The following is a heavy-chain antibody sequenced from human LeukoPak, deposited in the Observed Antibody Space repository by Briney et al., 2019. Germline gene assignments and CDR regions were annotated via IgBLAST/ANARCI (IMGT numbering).Heavy chain of an antibody. J-gene: IGHJ3*02. V-gene: IGHV3-48*01. CDR2: ISSSSSSI. CDR1: GFTFSTCS. Sequence: GGSLRLSCAASGFTFSTCSMNWVRQAPGKGLEGVSYISSSSSSIYYADSVKGRFTISRDNAKNSLYLQMNSLRAEDTAVYYCACHPDFWSGYSHAFDIWGQGTMVTVSS. D-gene: IGHD3-3*01. CDR3: ACHPDFWSGYSHAFDI.